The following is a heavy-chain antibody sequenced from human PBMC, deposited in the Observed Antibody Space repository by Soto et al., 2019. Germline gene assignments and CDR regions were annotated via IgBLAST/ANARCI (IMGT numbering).Heavy chain of an antibody. CDR2: ISSNSAYI. V-gene: IGHV3-21*01. CDR1: GSTFRSFT. CDR3: TRDASRDSSARGWFDP. D-gene: IGHD6-13*01. Sequence: PWGSLRLSCAASGSTFRSFTMNWVRQAPGKGLEWVSTISSNSAYIYYTDALRGRFTISRDNAKNSLHLQMNSLRAEDMAAYYCTRDASRDSSARGWFDPWGPGTLVTVSS. J-gene: IGHJ5*02.